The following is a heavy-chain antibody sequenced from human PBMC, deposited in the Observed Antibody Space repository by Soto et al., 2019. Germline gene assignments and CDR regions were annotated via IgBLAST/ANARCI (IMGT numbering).Heavy chain of an antibody. CDR3: AKRLQPAVGPFDC. D-gene: IGHD2-15*01. J-gene: IGHJ4*02. V-gene: IGHV3-23*01. CDR1: GFPSRSST. Sequence: HPVGPLRLSCSASGFPSRSSTMTWVRTAPGEGPEWVSIINPSGATTYYAGSVKGRFTISRDNSKNTLCLQMNSLRADDTAVYYCAKRLQPAVGPFDCWGLGNLVTVSP. CDR2: INPSGATT.